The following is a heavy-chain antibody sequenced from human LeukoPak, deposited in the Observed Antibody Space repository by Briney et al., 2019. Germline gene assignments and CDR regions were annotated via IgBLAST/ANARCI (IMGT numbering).Heavy chain of an antibody. CDR1: GFTFSDYY. V-gene: IGHV3-11*01. Sequence: GGSLRLSCAASGFTFSDYYMSWIRQAPGKGLEWVSYISSSGSTIYYADSVKGRFTISRDNAKNSLYLQMNSLRAEDTAVYYCARVQAKTYYYYGTDVWGQGTTVTVSS. CDR2: ISSSGSTI. J-gene: IGHJ6*02. CDR3: ARVQAKTYYYYGTDV. D-gene: IGHD4-4*01.